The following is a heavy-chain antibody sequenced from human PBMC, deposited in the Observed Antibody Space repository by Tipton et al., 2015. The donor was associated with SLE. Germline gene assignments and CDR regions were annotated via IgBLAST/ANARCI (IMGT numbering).Heavy chain of an antibody. CDR3: AINHDYGDYPLSWYFDL. Sequence: TLSLTCTVSGGSFSSGHYWSWIRQPPGKGLEWIGEINHSGSTNYNPSLKSRVTISVDTSKSQFSLKLSSVTAADTAVYYCAINHDYGDYPLSWYFDLWGRGTLVTVSS. CDR2: INHSGST. V-gene: IGHV4-34*01. CDR1: GGSFSSGHY. D-gene: IGHD4-17*01. J-gene: IGHJ2*01.